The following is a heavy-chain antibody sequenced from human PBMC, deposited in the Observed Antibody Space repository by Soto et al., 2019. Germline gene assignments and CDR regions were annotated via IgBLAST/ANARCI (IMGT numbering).Heavy chain of an antibody. CDR3: AKSQSPMVRGVVEALDF. CDR2: ISWNGGTT. V-gene: IGHV3-20*04. Sequence: GGSLRLSCVASGFTFDDYGMTWVRQVPGKGLEWVSGISWNGGTTHSADSLKGRFTISRDNAWNSLYLEMNSLRAEDTALYYCAKSQSPMVRGVVEALDFWGQGTLVTVSS. CDR1: GFTFDDYG. D-gene: IGHD3-10*01. J-gene: IGHJ4*02.